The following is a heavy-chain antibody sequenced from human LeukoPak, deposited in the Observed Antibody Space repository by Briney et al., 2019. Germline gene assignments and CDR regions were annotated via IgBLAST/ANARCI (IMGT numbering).Heavy chain of an antibody. CDR2: IYYSGST. J-gene: IGHJ5*02. Sequence: PSETLSLTCTVSGGSISSDDYYWSWIRQPPGKGLEWIGFIYYSGSTYYKPSLKSRVTISMDTSKNQFSLRLSSVTAADTAVYCCARCPSPGWFDPWGQGTLVTVSS. V-gene: IGHV4-30-4*08. CDR3: ARCPSPGWFDP. CDR1: GGSISSDDYY.